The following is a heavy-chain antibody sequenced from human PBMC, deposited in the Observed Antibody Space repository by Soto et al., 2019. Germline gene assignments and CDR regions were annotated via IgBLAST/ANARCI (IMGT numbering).Heavy chain of an antibody. D-gene: IGHD3-10*01. CDR1: GFTFSSYG. Sequence: QVQLVESGGGVVQPGRSLRLSCAASGFTFSSYGMHWVRQAPGKGLEWVAVIWYDGSNKYYADSVKGRFTIPRDNSKNTLYLQMNSLRAEDTAVYYCARDPTMVRGVRPSWFDPWGQGTLVTVSS. J-gene: IGHJ5*02. CDR2: IWYDGSNK. CDR3: ARDPTMVRGVRPSWFDP. V-gene: IGHV3-33*01.